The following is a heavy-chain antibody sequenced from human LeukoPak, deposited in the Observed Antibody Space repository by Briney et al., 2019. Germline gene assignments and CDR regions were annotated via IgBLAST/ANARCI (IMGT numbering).Heavy chain of an antibody. CDR3: ARGTVTGRGWFRDFDY. V-gene: IGHV1-2*06. Sequence: ASVKVSCKASGYAFTDYYMQWVRQAPGQGLEWMGRINPNSGGTNYAQKFQGRVTMTRDTSINTAYMVLTSLRSDDTAVYYCARGTVTGRGWFRDFDYWGQGTLVTVFS. J-gene: IGHJ4*02. CDR2: INPNSGGT. CDR1: GYAFTDYY. D-gene: IGHD6-19*01.